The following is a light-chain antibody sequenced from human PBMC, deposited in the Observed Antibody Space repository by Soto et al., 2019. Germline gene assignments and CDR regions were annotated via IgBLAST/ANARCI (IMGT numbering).Light chain of an antibody. CDR1: NIESKS. Sequence: SYELTQPPSVSVAPGQTARITCGGNNIESKSVHWYQQRPGQAPVLVIYVDSDRPSGIPDRFSASTSGNTAALTISRVEAGDEADYYCQVWDTISDHYVFESGTKVTVL. J-gene: IGLJ1*01. V-gene: IGLV3-21*02. CDR2: VDS. CDR3: QVWDTISDHYV.